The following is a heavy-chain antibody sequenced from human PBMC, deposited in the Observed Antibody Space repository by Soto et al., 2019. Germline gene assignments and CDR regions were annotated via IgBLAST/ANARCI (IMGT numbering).Heavy chain of an antibody. D-gene: IGHD4-17*01. Sequence: ASVKVSCKASGYTFTGYYMHWVRQAPGQGLEWMGWINPNSGGTNYAQKFQGWVTMTRDTSISTAYMELSRLRSDDTAVYYCARTRGKHYGDYSRYYYGMDVWGQGTMVTVSS. CDR3: ARTRGKHYGDYSRYYYGMDV. CDR1: GYTFTGYY. V-gene: IGHV1-2*04. J-gene: IGHJ6*02. CDR2: INPNSGGT.